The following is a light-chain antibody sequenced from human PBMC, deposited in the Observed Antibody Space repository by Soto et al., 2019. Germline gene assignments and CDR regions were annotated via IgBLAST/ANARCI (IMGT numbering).Light chain of an antibody. CDR2: RSS. V-gene: IGKV1-5*03. J-gene: IGKJ1*01. CDR1: QTISNY. Sequence: DIQMTQSPSTLSASVGDRVTITCRASQTISNYLTWYQQRPGKAPKLLIYRSSILQNGVPSRFSGSGSGTEFTLTISSLQPDDFATYYCQPYYIYATFCQGNRVEI. CDR3: QPYYIYAT.